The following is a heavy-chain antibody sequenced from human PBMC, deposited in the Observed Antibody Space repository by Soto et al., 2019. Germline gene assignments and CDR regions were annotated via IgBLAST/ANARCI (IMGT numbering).Heavy chain of an antibody. CDR3: ARGIGFGWRWFDP. CDR1: GFTVSSNY. Sequence: LRLSCAASGFTVSSNYMSWVRQAPGKGLEWVSVIYSGGSTYYADSVKGRFTISRDNSKNTLYLQMNSLRAEDTAVYYCARGIGFGWRWFDPWGQGTLVTVSS. D-gene: IGHD3-3*01. CDR2: IYSGGST. J-gene: IGHJ5*02. V-gene: IGHV3-53*01.